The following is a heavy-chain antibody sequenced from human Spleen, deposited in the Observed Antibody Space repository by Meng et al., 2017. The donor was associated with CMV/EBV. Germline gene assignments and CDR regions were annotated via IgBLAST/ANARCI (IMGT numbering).Heavy chain of an antibody. CDR3: ARSYGSGSYVLDY. V-gene: IGHV3-30*03. CDR2: ISYDGSNK. D-gene: IGHD3-10*01. CDR1: GFTFDDYG. Sequence: GESLKISCAASGFTFDDYGMSWVRQAPGKGLEWVAVISYDGSNKYYADSVKGRFTISRDNSKNTLYLQMNSLRAEDTAVYYCARSYGSGSYVLDYWGQGTLVTVSS. J-gene: IGHJ4*02.